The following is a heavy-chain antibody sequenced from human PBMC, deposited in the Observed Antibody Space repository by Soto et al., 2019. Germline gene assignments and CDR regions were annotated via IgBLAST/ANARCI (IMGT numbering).Heavy chain of an antibody. D-gene: IGHD2-15*01. V-gene: IGHV3-7*01. J-gene: IGHJ6*03. Sequence: PGGSLRLSCAASGFMFSSYWMTWVRQAPGKGLEWVANTKQDGGEKYYVDSVKGRFTISRDNAKNSLYLQMNSLRAEDTAVYYCAREVARYCYGGTCSYYYMDVWGQGTTVTVSS. CDR2: TKQDGGEK. CDR1: GFMFSSYW. CDR3: AREVARYCYGGTCSYYYMDV.